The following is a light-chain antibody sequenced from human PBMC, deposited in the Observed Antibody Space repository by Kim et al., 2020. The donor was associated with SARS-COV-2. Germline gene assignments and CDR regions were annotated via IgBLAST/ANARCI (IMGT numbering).Light chain of an antibody. CDR1: RCSIASNY. Sequence: NTATIACTPTRCSIASNYLQWYRQRPGSAPTTVIYEDSQRPSGVPDRFSGSIDSSSNSASLTISGLKTEDEADYYCQSYDSSNREVFGGGTQLTVL. CDR2: EDS. J-gene: IGLJ2*01. CDR3: QSYDSSNREV. V-gene: IGLV6-57*03.